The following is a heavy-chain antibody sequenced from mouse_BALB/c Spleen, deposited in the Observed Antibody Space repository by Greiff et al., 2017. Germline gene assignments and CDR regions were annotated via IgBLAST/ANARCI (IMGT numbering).Heavy chain of an antibody. V-gene: IGHV3-2*02. Sequence: EVKLVESGPGLVKPSQSLSLTCTVTGYSITSDYAWNWIRQFPGNKLEWMGYISYSGSTSYNPSLKSRISITRDTSKNQFFLQLNSVTTEDTATYYCAREFSYGSSYGFAYWGQGTLVTVSA. D-gene: IGHD1-1*01. CDR1: GYSITSDYA. J-gene: IGHJ3*01. CDR3: AREFSYGSSYGFAY. CDR2: ISYSGST.